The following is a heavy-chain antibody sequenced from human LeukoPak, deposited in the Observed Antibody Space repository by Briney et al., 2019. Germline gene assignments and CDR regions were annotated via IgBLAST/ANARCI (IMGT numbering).Heavy chain of an antibody. J-gene: IGHJ1*01. CDR1: GFTFSMYW. Sequence: GGSLRLSCAPSGFTFSMYWMHWVRQAPGKGLVWVSRINGDGSTTSYTDSVKGGFTLSRDNAKNTLYLQMNSLRAEDTAVYYCATGNYYDSRGYYTFGHWGQGTLVTVSS. V-gene: IGHV3-74*01. CDR2: INGDGSTT. CDR3: ATGNYYDSRGYYTFGH. D-gene: IGHD3-22*01.